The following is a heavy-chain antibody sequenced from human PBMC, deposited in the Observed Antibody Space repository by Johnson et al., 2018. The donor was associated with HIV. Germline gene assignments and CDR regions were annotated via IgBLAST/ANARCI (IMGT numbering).Heavy chain of an antibody. CDR3: ARPLGGAFDI. D-gene: IGHD3-10*01. Sequence: QVQLVESGGGAVQPGRSLRLSCAASGFIFSGFGLHWVRQAPGKGLEWVASISYDGRNKYYADSVRGRITISRDNSKNTLYLQMNSLRAEDTAVYYCARPLGGAFDIWGQGTMVTVSS. J-gene: IGHJ3*02. CDR1: GFIFSGFG. V-gene: IGHV3-30*03. CDR2: ISYDGRNK.